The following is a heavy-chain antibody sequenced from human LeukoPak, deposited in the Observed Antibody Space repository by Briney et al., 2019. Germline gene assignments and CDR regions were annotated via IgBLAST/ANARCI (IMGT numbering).Heavy chain of an antibody. CDR3: TTEGWLLTSQRYYFDY. D-gene: IGHD5-12*01. J-gene: IGHJ4*02. CDR2: IKSKTDGGTT. Sequence: PGGSLRLSCAASGFTFSNAWMSWDRQAPGKGLEWVGRIKSKTDGGTTDYAAPVKGRFTISRDDSKNTLYLQMNSLKTEDTAVYYCTTEGWLLTSQRYYFDYWGQGTLVTVSS. CDR1: GFTFSNAW. V-gene: IGHV3-15*01.